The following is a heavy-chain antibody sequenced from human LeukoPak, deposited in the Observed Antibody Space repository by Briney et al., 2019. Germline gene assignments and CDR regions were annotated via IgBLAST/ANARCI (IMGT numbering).Heavy chain of an antibody. CDR1: GGSFSGYY. V-gene: IGHV4-34*01. D-gene: IGHD3-10*01. CDR3: ARSFYGSGSYNY. Sequence: SETLSLTCAVYGGSFSGYYWSWIRQPPGKGLEWIGEINHSGSTNYNPSLKSRVTISVDTSKNQFSLKLSSVTAADTAVYYCARSFYGSGSYNYWGQGTLVIVSS. J-gene: IGHJ4*02. CDR2: INHSGST.